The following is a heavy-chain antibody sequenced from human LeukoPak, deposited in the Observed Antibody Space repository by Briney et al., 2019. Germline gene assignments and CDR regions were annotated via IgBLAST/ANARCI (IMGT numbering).Heavy chain of an antibody. CDR1: GFTFSSYW. D-gene: IGHD3-10*01. J-gene: IGHJ4*02. Sequence: GGSLRLSCAASGFTFSSYWMSWVRQAPGKELEWVANIKQDGSEKYYVDSVKGRFTISRDNAKNSLYLQMNSLRAEDTAVYYCARDHRKVRGVIDYWGQGTLVTVSS. CDR2: IKQDGSEK. CDR3: ARDHRKVRGVIDY. V-gene: IGHV3-7*03.